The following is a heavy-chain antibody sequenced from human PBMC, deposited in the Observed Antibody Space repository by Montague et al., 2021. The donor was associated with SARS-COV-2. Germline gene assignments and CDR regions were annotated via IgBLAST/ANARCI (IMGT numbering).Heavy chain of an antibody. CDR3: ASSGITLTGLDAFDI. Sequence: CAISGDSVSRKSVAWNWIRQSPSRGLEWLGRTYYRSKWDSDYAESVKRRLVITPDTSKNQVSLQLNSVIPEDTAVYFCASSGITLTGLDAFDIWGQGTTVTVSS. D-gene: IGHD3-9*01. J-gene: IGHJ3*02. V-gene: IGHV6-1*01. CDR1: GDSVSRKSVA. CDR2: TYYRSKWDS.